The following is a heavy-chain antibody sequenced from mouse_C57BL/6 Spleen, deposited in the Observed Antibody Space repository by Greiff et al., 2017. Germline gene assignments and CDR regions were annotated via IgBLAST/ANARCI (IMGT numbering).Heavy chain of an antibody. CDR2: ISSGSSTI. D-gene: IGHD1-1*01. Sequence: EVQLVESGGGLVKPGGSLKLSCAASGFTFSDYGMHWVRQAPEKGLEWVAYISSGSSTIYYADTVKGRFTISRDNAKNTLFLQMPSLRSEDTAMYYCARRDYGSSYGLDYWGQGTTLTVSS. CDR1: GFTFSDYG. J-gene: IGHJ2*01. V-gene: IGHV5-17*01. CDR3: ARRDYGSSYGLDY.